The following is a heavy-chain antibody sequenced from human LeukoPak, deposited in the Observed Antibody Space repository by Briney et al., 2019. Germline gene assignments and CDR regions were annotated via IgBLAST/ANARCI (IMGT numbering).Heavy chain of an antibody. CDR1: GGTFSSYA. Sequence: GASVKVSCKASGGTFSSYAISWVRQAPGQGLEWMGRIIPIFGTANYAQKFQGRVTITTDESTSTAYMELSSLRSEDTVVYYCAENLGIAAAGYWGQGTLVTVSS. V-gene: IGHV1-69*05. J-gene: IGHJ4*02. CDR3: AENLGIAAAGY. CDR2: IIPIFGTA. D-gene: IGHD6-13*01.